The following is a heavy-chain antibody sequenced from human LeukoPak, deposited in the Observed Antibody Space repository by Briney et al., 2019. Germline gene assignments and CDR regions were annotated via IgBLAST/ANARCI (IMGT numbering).Heavy chain of an antibody. D-gene: IGHD2-15*01. Sequence: GGSLRLSCAASGFTFSSYSMNWVRQAPGKGLEWVSSISSSSSYIYYADSVKGRFTISRDNAKNSLYLQMNSLRAEDTAVYYCARSGSLYCSGGSCYMLDYWGQGTLVTVSS. CDR2: ISSSSSYI. V-gene: IGHV3-21*04. J-gene: IGHJ4*02. CDR1: GFTFSSYS. CDR3: ARSGSLYCSGGSCYMLDY.